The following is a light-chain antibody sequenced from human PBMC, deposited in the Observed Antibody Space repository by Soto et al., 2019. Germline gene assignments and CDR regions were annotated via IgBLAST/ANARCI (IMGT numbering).Light chain of an antibody. J-gene: IGLJ2*01. V-gene: IGLV2-14*01. CDR1: SSDVGGYNY. CDR2: DVS. CDR3: CSYTSSSTLEV. Sequence: QSALTQPASVSGSPGQSITISCTGTSSDVGGYNYVSWYQQHPGKAPKLMIYDVSNRPSWVSNRFSGSKSGNTASLTISGLQADDDADYYCCSYTSSSTLEVFGGGTKLTVL.